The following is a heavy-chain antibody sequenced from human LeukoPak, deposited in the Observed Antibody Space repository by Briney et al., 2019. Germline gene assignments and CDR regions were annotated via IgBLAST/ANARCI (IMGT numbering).Heavy chain of an antibody. V-gene: IGHV4-30-4*07. J-gene: IGHJ4*02. Sequence: SETLSLTCAVSGGSISSGGYSWSWSRQPPGKGLEWIGYIYYSGSTYYNPSLKSRVTISVDTSKNQFSLKLSSVTAADTAVYYCARDSVGAPPWDWGQGTLVTVSS. CDR1: GGSISSGGYS. D-gene: IGHD1-26*01. CDR3: ARDSVGAPPWD. CDR2: IYYSGST.